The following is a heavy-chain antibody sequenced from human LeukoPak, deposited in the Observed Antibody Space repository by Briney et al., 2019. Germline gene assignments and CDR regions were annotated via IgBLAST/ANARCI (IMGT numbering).Heavy chain of an antibody. CDR3: AMQWLVKGGYYCDY. Sequence: GGSLRLSCAASGFTFSNYGMNWVRQAPGKGLEWVSFITSSSSIYYADSVKGRFTISRDNAKNSLFLQMNSLRAEDTAVYYCAMQWLVKGGYYCDYWGQGTLVSVSS. CDR2: ITSSSSI. D-gene: IGHD6-19*01. CDR1: GFTFSNYG. J-gene: IGHJ4*02. V-gene: IGHV3-48*01.